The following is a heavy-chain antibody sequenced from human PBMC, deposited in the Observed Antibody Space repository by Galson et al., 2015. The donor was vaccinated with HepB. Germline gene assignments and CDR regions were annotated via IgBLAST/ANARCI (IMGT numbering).Heavy chain of an antibody. Sequence: QSGAEVKKPGESLKISCKASGYSFTSHWIGWVRQVPGKGLEWMGVIYPGDSETTYSPSFEGQVTISADRSITTAYLQWSSLKASDTAMYYCASFRYYFDRSGCYYGAFDIWGQGTVVTVSS. CDR3: ASFRYYFDRSGCYYGAFDI. J-gene: IGHJ3*02. CDR1: GYSFTSHW. V-gene: IGHV5-51*01. D-gene: IGHD3-22*01. CDR2: IYPGDSET.